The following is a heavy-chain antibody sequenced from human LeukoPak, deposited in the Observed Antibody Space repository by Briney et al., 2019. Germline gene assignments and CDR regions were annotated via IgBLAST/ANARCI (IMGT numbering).Heavy chain of an antibody. CDR1: GFTFADRA. V-gene: IGHV3-49*04. CDR2: IRSTAYGGET. J-gene: IGHJ6*03. CDR3: SRARLGGYYYMDV. Sequence: PGGSLILSCKASGFTFADRAMSWVRQAPGKGLEWVGFIRSTAYGGETEYAASVEGRFIISRDDSKSIAYLQMNSLNSDDTAVYYCSRARLGGYYYMDVWGKGTTVTVSS. D-gene: IGHD3-16*01.